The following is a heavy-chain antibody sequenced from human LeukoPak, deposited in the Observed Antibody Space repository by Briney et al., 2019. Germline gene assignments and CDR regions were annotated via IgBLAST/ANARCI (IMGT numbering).Heavy chain of an antibody. Sequence: GGSLRLSCAASGFTFSSYAMHWVRQAPGKGLEWVAVISYDGSNKYYADSVKGRCTISRDNAKNSLYLQMNSLRAEDTAVRYCARDRGSSYFDYWGQGTLVTVSS. J-gene: IGHJ4*02. CDR3: ARDRGSSYFDY. CDR1: GFTFSSYA. CDR2: ISYDGSNK. D-gene: IGHD2-2*01. V-gene: IGHV3-30-3*01.